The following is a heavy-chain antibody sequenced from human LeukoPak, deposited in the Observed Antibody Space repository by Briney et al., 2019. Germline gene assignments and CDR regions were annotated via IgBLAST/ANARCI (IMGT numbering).Heavy chain of an antibody. Sequence: SETLSLTCSVSGGSISSYYWSWIRQPPGKGLEWIGYIYYSGSTNYNPSLKSRVTISVDTSKNQFSLKLSSVTAADTAVYYCARSSRAMILGYWGQGTLVTVSS. V-gene: IGHV4-59*01. J-gene: IGHJ4*02. D-gene: IGHD3/OR15-3a*01. CDR3: ARSSRAMILGY. CDR1: GGSISSYY. CDR2: IYYSGST.